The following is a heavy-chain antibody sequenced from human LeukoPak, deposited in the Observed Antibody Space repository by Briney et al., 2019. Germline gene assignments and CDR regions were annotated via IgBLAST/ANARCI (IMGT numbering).Heavy chain of an antibody. CDR2: IYSGGST. CDR1: GFTFSSYA. Sequence: PGGSLRLSCAASGFTFSSYAMSWVRQAPGKGLEWVSVIYSGGSTYYADSVKGRFTISRDNSKNTLYLQMNSLRAEDTAVYYCAREGRGSSWAGGYYYYGMDVWGQGTTVTVSS. V-gene: IGHV3-53*01. J-gene: IGHJ6*02. CDR3: AREGRGSSWAGGYYYYGMDV. D-gene: IGHD6-13*01.